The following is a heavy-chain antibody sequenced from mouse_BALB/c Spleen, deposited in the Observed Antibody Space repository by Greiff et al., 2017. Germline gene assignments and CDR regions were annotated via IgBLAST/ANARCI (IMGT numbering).Heavy chain of an antibody. Sequence: QVQLKESGPGLVAPSQSLSITCTVSGFSLTSYGVHWVRQPPGKGLEWLGVIWAGGSTNYNSALMSRLSISKDNSKSQVFLKMNSLQTDDTAMYYCARQIYYGNYGAMDYWGQGTSVTVSS. J-gene: IGHJ4*01. V-gene: IGHV2-9*02. CDR2: IWAGGST. D-gene: IGHD2-1*01. CDR1: GFSLTSYG. CDR3: ARQIYYGNYGAMDY.